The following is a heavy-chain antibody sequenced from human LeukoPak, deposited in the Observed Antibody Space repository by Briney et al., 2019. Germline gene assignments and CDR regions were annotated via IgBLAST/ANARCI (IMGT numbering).Heavy chain of an antibody. CDR2: INHSGST. V-gene: IGHV4-34*09. D-gene: IGHD3-22*01. CDR3: ARVFGGGRTYYYDSSGYTI. Sequence: PSETLSLTRAVYGGSFSGYYWSWIRQPPGKGLEWIGEINHSGSTYYNPSLKSRVTISVDTSKNQFSLKLSSVTAADTAVYYCARVFGGGRTYYYDSSGYTIWGQGTMVTVSS. CDR1: GGSFSGYY. J-gene: IGHJ3*02.